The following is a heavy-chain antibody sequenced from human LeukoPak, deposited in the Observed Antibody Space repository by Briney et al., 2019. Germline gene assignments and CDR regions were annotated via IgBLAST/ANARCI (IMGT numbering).Heavy chain of an antibody. CDR3: ARATLISRVFDY. CDR2: INHSGST. CDR1: GGSFSGYY. D-gene: IGHD2-8*01. J-gene: IGHJ4*02. Sequence: SETLSLTCAVYGGSFSGYYWSRIRQPPGKGLEWIGEINHSGSTNYNPSFKSRVTISVDTSKNQFSLKLSSVTAADTAVYYCARATLISRVFDYWGQGTLVTVSS. V-gene: IGHV4-34*01.